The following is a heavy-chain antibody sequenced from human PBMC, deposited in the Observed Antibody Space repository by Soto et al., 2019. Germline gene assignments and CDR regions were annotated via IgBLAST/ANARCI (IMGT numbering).Heavy chain of an antibody. CDR3: AKTIGYVFWSGYPRHYYYMDV. Sequence: GGSLRLSCAASGFTFSSYGMHWVRQAPGKGLEWVAVISYDGSNKYYADSVKGRFTISRDNSKNTLYLQMNSLRAEDTAVYYCAKTIGYVFWSGYPRHYYYMDVWGKGTTVTVSS. D-gene: IGHD3-3*01. CDR1: GFTFSSYG. V-gene: IGHV3-30*18. J-gene: IGHJ6*03. CDR2: ISYDGSNK.